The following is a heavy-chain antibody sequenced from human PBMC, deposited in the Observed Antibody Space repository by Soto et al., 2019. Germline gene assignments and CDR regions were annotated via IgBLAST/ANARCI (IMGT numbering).Heavy chain of an antibody. CDR1: GDSISSGDYY. CDR2: IYYSGST. V-gene: IGHV4-30-4*01. CDR3: ARAGYYDSSGYYYDDY. Sequence: PSETLSLTCTVSGDSISSGDYYWSWIRQPPGKGLEWIGYIYYSGSTYYNPSLRSRLTISVDTSKNQFSLKLSSVTAADTAVYYCARAGYYDSSGYYYDDYWGQGTLVTVSS. J-gene: IGHJ4*02. D-gene: IGHD3-22*01.